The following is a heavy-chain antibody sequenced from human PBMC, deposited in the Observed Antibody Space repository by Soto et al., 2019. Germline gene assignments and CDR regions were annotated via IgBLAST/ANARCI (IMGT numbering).Heavy chain of an antibody. CDR2: FNASDGDT. Sequence: QVQLVQSGAEVKKPGASVRVSCKASGYTITCCAMHWVRQAPGQRPEWMGWFNASDGDTKYSQNFQGRFTIIRDTSASTVYMELSSLRPEDTAVYYCARDGEDKAAAAMVYWGQGTLVTVSS. CDR1: GYTITCCA. CDR3: ARDGEDKAAAAMVY. D-gene: IGHD6-13*01. V-gene: IGHV1-3*01. J-gene: IGHJ4*02.